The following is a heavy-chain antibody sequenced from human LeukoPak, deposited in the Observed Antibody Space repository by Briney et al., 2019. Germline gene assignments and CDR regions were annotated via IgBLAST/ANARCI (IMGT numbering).Heavy chain of an antibody. V-gene: IGHV3-23*01. D-gene: IGHD2-15*01. CDR1: GFTFSSYG. CDR3: ERDAMGRSNI. J-gene: IGHJ3*02. CDR2: ISGSGGST. Sequence: HPGGSLRLSCAASGFTFSSYGMSWVRQAPGKGLEWVSAISGSGGSTYYADSAKGRFTISRDNSKNSLYLQMNSLRAEDTAVYYCERDAMGRSNIWGQGKMVTVSS.